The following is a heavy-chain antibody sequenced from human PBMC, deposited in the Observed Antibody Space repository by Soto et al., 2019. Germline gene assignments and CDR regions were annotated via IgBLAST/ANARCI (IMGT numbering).Heavy chain of an antibody. CDR2: ISGSGGST. V-gene: IGHV3-23*01. D-gene: IGHD1-7*01. Sequence: GGSLRLSCAASEFTFSSYAMSWVRQAPGKGLEWVSSISGSGGSTYYADSVKGRFTISRDNSKNTLYLQMNSLRAEDTAVYYCAKDLDNWNSGTNWFDPWGQGTLVTVSS. CDR3: AKDLDNWNSGTNWFDP. CDR1: EFTFSSYA. J-gene: IGHJ5*02.